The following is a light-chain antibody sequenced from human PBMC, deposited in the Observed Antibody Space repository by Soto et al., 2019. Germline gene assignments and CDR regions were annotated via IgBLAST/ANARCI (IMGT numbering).Light chain of an antibody. CDR2: ASS. CDR1: QGISSY. Sequence: DIQLTQSPSFLSASVGDRVTITCRASQGISSYLAWYQQTPGKAPKLLIYASSTLQSGVPSRCSGSGSGTEFTLTISSLQPEDFANYYCQQLNTFPVTFGQGTRLDI. V-gene: IGKV1-9*01. CDR3: QQLNTFPVT. J-gene: IGKJ5*01.